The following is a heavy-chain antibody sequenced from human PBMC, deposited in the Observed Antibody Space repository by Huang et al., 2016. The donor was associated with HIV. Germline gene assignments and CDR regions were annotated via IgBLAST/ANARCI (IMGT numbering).Heavy chain of an antibody. Sequence: QVQLQESGPGLVKPSESLSLTCSVSGDSISCYYWSWIRQPPGKGLEWIGYIYYSGSTNYNPSLKSRLTISMDTSKNQFSLKLTSVTAADTAIYFCARRGVATNYFDHWGQGALVIVSS. J-gene: IGHJ4*02. CDR2: IYYSGST. CDR1: GDSISCYY. V-gene: IGHV4-59*01. CDR3: ARRGVATNYFDH. D-gene: IGHD3-10*01.